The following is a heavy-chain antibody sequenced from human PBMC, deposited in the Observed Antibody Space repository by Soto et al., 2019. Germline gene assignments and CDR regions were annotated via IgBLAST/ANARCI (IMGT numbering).Heavy chain of an antibody. Sequence: VRSLTLSCAASGFTFSSYAMTCVRQAPGKGLEWVSGISGSGATTSYADSVKGRFTVSRDNSKNTLYLQMNSLRVEDTAVYYCAKLRYFDWSSYNWFEYWGQGTPVTVSP. V-gene: IGHV3-23*01. J-gene: IGHJ5*01. CDR1: GFTFSSYA. D-gene: IGHD3-9*01. CDR3: AKLRYFDWSSYNWFEY. CDR2: ISGSGATT.